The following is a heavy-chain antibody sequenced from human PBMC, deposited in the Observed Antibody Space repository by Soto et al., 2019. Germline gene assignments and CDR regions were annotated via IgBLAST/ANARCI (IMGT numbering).Heavy chain of an antibody. CDR3: ARDQAPKRSNWYLGYYGMDV. J-gene: IGHJ6*02. Sequence: GASVKVSCKASGGTFCSYAISGVRQAPGQGLEWMGGIIPIFGTANYAQKFQGRVTITADESTSTAYMELGSLRSEDTAVYYCARDQAPKRSNWYLGYYGMDVWGQGTTVTVSS. CDR2: IIPIFGTA. CDR1: GGTFCSYA. V-gene: IGHV1-69*13. D-gene: IGHD6-13*01.